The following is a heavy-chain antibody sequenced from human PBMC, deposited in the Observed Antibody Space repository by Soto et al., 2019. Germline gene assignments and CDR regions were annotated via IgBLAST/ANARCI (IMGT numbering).Heavy chain of an antibody. CDR2: IISILGIA. V-gene: IGHV1-69*02. D-gene: IGHD2-15*01. Sequence: QVQLVQSGAEVKKPGSSVKVSCKASGGTFSSYTISWVRQAPGHGLEWMGRIISILGIANYAQKFQGRVTITADKSTSTAYMELSSLRSEDTAVYYCARYCSGGSCYHYYYYGMDVWGQGTTVTVSS. CDR1: GGTFSSYT. J-gene: IGHJ6*02. CDR3: ARYCSGGSCYHYYYYGMDV.